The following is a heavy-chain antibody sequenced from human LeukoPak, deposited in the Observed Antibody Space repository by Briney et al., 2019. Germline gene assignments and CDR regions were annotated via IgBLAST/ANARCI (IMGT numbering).Heavy chain of an antibody. D-gene: IGHD1-1*01. J-gene: IGHJ6*02. CDR3: AKGQLEPRDYYYGMDV. CDR2: ISYDGSNK. Sequence: GGSLRLSCAASGFTFSSYAMHWVRQAPGKGLEWVAVISYDGSNKYYADSVKGRFTISRDNSKNTLYLQMNSLRAEDTAVYYCAKGQLEPRDYYYGMDVWGQGTTVTVSS. CDR1: GFTFSSYA. V-gene: IGHV3-30*04.